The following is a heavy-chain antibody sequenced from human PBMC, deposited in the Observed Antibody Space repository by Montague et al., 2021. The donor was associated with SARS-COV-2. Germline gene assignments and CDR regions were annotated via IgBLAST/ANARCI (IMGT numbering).Heavy chain of an antibody. J-gene: IGHJ6*02. V-gene: IGHV4-31*03. CDR3: ARVEFDGGYIAVPLDV. CDR1: GGSISSGGYY. D-gene: IGHD5-12*01. CDR2: IYYSGST. Sequence: TLSLTCTVSGGSISSGGYYWSWIRRHPGKGLEWIGYIYYSGSTYYNPSLKSRVTISVDTSKNQFSLKLSSVTAADTAVYYCARVEFDGGYIAVPLDVWGQGTTVTVSS.